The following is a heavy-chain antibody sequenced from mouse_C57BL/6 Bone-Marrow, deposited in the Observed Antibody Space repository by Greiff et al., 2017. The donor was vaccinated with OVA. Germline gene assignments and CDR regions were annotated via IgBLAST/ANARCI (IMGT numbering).Heavy chain of an antibody. D-gene: IGHD1-1*01. CDR2: IYPRSGNT. Sequence: QVQLKESGAELARPGASVTLSCKASGYTFTSYGISWVKQRTGQGLEWIGEIYPRSGNTYYNEKFKGKATLTADKSSSTAYMELRSLTSEDSAVYFCARGYYGSSSYYAMDYWGQGTSVTVSS. CDR3: ARGYYGSSSYYAMDY. V-gene: IGHV1-81*01. CDR1: GYTFTSYG. J-gene: IGHJ4*01.